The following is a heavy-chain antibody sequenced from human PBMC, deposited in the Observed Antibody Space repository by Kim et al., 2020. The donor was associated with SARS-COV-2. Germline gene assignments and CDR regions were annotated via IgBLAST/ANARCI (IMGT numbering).Heavy chain of an antibody. V-gene: IGHV4-59*09. CDR3: ARGYCTNGVCLISYWFDP. D-gene: IGHD2-8*01. J-gene: IGHJ5*02. Sequence: KSRVTISVATSKNQFSLKLGSVTAADTAVYYCARGYCTNGVCLISYWFDPWGQGTLVTVSS.